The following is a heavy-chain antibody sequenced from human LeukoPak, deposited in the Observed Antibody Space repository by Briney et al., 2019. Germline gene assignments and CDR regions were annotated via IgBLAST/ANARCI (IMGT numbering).Heavy chain of an antibody. V-gene: IGHV3-23*01. CDR1: GYTFSSYA. Sequence: GGSLRLSCAASGYTFSSYAMSWVRQAPGKGLEWVSAISGSGGSTYYADSVKGRFTISRDNSKNTLYLQMNSLRAEDTAVYYCAKDEFLHCSSISCQPPDYWGQGTLVTVSS. D-gene: IGHD2-2*01. CDR2: ISGSGGST. CDR3: AKDEFLHCSSISCQPPDY. J-gene: IGHJ4*02.